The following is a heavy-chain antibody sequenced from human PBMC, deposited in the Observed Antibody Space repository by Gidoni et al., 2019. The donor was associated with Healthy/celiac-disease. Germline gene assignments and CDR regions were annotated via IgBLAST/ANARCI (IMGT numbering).Heavy chain of an antibody. Sequence: QAPGKGLEWVAVISYDGSNKYYADSVKGRFTISRDNSKNTLYLQMNSLRAEDTAVYYCAKGDYDSSGYYPRYYYGMDVWAKGPRSPSP. CDR3: AKGDYDSSGYYPRYYYGMDV. D-gene: IGHD3-22*01. V-gene: IGHV3-30*18. CDR2: ISYDGSNK. J-gene: IGHJ6*02.